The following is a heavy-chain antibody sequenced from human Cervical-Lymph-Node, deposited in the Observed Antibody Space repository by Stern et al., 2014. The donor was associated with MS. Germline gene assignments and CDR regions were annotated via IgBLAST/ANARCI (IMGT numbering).Heavy chain of an antibody. CDR1: GLTLSKYA. CDR2: ISVDGTNK. D-gene: IGHD3/OR15-3a*01. CDR3: SRGLTR. Sequence: MQLVESGGGGVQPGKSLRLSCVVSGLTLSKYAMHWVRQAPGKGLEWVAVISVDGTNKYYAYSVKGRFTISRDTSTNTLYLQMNGLRVNDTAVYFCSRGLTRWGQGTLVTVSS. V-gene: IGHV3-30-3*01. J-gene: IGHJ4*02.